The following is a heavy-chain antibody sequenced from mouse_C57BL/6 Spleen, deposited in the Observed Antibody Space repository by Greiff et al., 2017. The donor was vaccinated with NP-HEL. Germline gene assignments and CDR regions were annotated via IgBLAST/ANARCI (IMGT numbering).Heavy chain of an antibody. V-gene: IGHV5-9-1*02. J-gene: IGHJ2*01. D-gene: IGHD2-1*01. CDR2: ISSGGDYI. CDR3: TRDRGNHYFDY. Sequence: EVQVVESGEGLVKPGGSLKLSCAASGFTFSSYAMSWVRQTPEKRLEWVAYISSGGDYIYYADTVKGRFTISRDNARNTLYLQMSSLKSEDTAMYYCTRDRGNHYFDYWGQGTTLTVSS. CDR1: GFTFSSYA.